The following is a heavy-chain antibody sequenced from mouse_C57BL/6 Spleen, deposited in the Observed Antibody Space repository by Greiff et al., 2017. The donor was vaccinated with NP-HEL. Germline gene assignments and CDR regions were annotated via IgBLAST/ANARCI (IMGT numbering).Heavy chain of an antibody. D-gene: IGHD1-1*01. V-gene: IGHV1-26*01. CDR2: INPNNGGT. J-gene: IGHJ1*03. Sequence: EVQLQQSGPELVKPGASVKISCKASGYMFTDYYMNWVKQSHGKSLEWIGDINPNNGGTSYNQKFKGKATLTVDKSSSTAYMELRSLTSEDSAVYYCARDYYGSSRYFDVWGTGTTVTVSS. CDR1: GYMFTDYY. CDR3: ARDYYGSSRYFDV.